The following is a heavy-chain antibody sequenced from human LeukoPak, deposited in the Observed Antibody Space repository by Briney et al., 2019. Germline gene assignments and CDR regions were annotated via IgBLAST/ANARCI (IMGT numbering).Heavy chain of an antibody. CDR3: ATIGSGYYIYFDY. D-gene: IGHD3-22*01. Sequence: PSETLSLTCTVSGGSISSYYWSWIRQPPGKGLEWIGYIYYSGSTNYNPSLKSRVTISVDTSKNQFSLKLSSVTAADTAVYYCATIGSGYYIYFDYWGQGTLVIVSS. CDR2: IYYSGST. J-gene: IGHJ4*02. V-gene: IGHV4-59*01. CDR1: GGSISSYY.